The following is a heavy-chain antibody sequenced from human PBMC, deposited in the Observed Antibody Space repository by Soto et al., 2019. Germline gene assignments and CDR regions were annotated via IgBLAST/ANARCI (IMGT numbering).Heavy chain of an antibody. CDR1: GYTFTDYY. CDR2: INPNSGGT. Sequence: VASVKVSCKTSGYTFTDYYMHWVRQAPGQGLEWMGWINPNSGGTNYAQKFQGWVTMTRDTSISTAYMELSRLRSDDTAVYYCVRVVAAAGTWWFDPWGQGTLVTVSS. D-gene: IGHD6-13*01. J-gene: IGHJ5*02. CDR3: VRVVAAAGTWWFDP. V-gene: IGHV1-2*04.